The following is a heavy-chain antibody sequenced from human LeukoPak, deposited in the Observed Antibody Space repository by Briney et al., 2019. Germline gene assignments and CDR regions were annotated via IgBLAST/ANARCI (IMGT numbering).Heavy chain of an antibody. D-gene: IGHD6-13*01. CDR1: GFTFSSYS. V-gene: IGHV3-48*01. CDR3: AKDQIPSSSWLPDY. J-gene: IGHJ4*02. Sequence: GGSLRLSCAASGFTFSSYSMNWVRQAPGKGLEWVSYISSSGSTIYYADSVKGRFTISRDNSKNTLYLQMNSLRAEDTAVYYCAKDQIPSSSWLPDYWGQGTLVTVSS. CDR2: ISSSGSTI.